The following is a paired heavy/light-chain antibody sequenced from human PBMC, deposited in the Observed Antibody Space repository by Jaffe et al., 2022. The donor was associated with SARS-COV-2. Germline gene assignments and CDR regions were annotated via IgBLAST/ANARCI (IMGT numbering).Light chain of an antibody. Sequence: EIVLTQSPATLSLSPGERATLSCRASQSVSSYLAWYQQKPGQAPRLLIYDASNRATGIPARFSGSGSGTDFTLTISSLEPEDFAVYYCHLRSNWPPLTFGGGTKVEIK. CDR2: DAS. J-gene: IGKJ4*01. CDR3: HLRSNWPPLT. CDR1: QSVSSY. V-gene: IGKV3-11*01.
Heavy chain of an antibody. CDR2: IYYSGST. CDR1: GGSVISSSYY. Sequence: QLQLQESGPGLVKPSETLSLTCIVSGGSVISSSYYWGWIRQPPGRGLEWIGNIYYSGSTYNNPSLQSRVTISVDTSKNQFSLKLSSVTAADTAVYYCARHGLLIQYFDLWGRGTLVSVSS. D-gene: IGHD4-17*01. J-gene: IGHJ2*01. CDR3: ARHGLLIQYFDL. V-gene: IGHV4-39*01.